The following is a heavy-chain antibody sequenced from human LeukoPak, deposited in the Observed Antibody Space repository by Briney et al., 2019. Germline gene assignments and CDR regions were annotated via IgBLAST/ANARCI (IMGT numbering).Heavy chain of an antibody. CDR3: ARDRAALRYFERGGPDY. CDR1: GYTFTSYY. CDR2: INPSGGST. J-gene: IGHJ4*02. V-gene: IGHV1-46*01. Sequence: ASAKVSCKASGYTFTSYYMHWVRQAPGQGLEWMGIINPSGGSTSYAQKFQGRVTMTRDTSTSTVYMELSSLRSEDTAVYYCARDRAALRYFERGGPDYWGQGTLVTVSS. D-gene: IGHD3-9*01.